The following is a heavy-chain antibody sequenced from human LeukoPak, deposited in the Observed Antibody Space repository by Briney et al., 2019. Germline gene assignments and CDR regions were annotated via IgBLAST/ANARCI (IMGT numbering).Heavy chain of an antibody. Sequence: ASVKVSCKASGGTFSSYAISWVQQAPGQGLEWMGGIIPIFGTANYAQKFQGRVTITADESTSTAYMELSSLRSEDTAVYYCASRSSGWYLFDYWGQGTLVTVSS. V-gene: IGHV1-69*13. CDR3: ASRSSGWYLFDY. J-gene: IGHJ4*02. CDR1: GGTFSSYA. D-gene: IGHD6-19*01. CDR2: IIPIFGTA.